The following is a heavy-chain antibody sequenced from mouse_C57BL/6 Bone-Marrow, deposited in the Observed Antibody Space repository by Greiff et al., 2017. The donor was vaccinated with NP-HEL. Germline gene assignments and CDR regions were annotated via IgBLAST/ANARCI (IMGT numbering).Heavy chain of an antibody. CDR1: GYSITSGYY. CDR2: ISYDGSN. V-gene: IGHV3-6*01. D-gene: IGHD2-5*01. Sequence: EVKVEESGPGLVKPSQSLSLTCSVTGYSITSGYYWNWIRPLPGNKLEWMGYISYDGSNNYNPSPKNRISITRDTSKNQLFLKLNSVTTEDTTTYYCARGSNYPFAYWGQGTLVTVSA. J-gene: IGHJ3*01. CDR3: ARGSNYPFAY.